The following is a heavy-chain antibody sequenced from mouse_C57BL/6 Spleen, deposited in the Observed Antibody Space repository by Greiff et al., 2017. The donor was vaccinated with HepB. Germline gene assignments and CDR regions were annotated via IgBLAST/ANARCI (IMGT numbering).Heavy chain of an antibody. CDR3: ARSYDGYPFAY. CDR2: IYPGDGDT. D-gene: IGHD2-3*01. J-gene: IGHJ3*01. Sequence: QVQLQQSGAELVKPGASVKISCKASGYAFSSYWMNWVKQRPGKGLEWIGQIYPGDGDTNYNGKFKGKATLTADKSSSTAYMQLSSLTSADSAVYFCARSYDGYPFAYWGQGTLVTVSA. CDR1: GYAFSSYW. V-gene: IGHV1-80*01.